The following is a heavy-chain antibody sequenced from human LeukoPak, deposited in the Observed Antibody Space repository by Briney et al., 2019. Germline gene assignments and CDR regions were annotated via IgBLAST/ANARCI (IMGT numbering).Heavy chain of an antibody. CDR1: GGSISSGGYY. Sequence: SQTLSLTCTVSGGSISSGGYYWSWIRQHPGKGLEWIGYIYYSGSTYYNPSLKSRITISVDTSMNQFSLKLSSVTAADTAVYYCARYLTYYYDSSGAQFDYWGQGTLVTVSS. V-gene: IGHV4-31*03. CDR3: ARYLTYYYDSSGAQFDY. CDR2: IYYSGST. D-gene: IGHD3-22*01. J-gene: IGHJ4*02.